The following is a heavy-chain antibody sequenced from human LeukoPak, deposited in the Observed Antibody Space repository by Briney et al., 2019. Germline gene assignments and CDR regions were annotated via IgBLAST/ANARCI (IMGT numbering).Heavy chain of an antibody. CDR3: ARRDSSGYYGH. D-gene: IGHD3-22*01. Sequence: SETLSLTCAVYGGSFCGYYWSWIRQPPGKGLEWIGEINHSGSTNYNPSLKSRVTISVDTSKNQFSLNLSSVTAADTALYYCARRDSSGYYGHWGQGTLVTVSS. CDR2: INHSGST. V-gene: IGHV4-34*01. J-gene: IGHJ4*02. CDR1: GGSFCGYY.